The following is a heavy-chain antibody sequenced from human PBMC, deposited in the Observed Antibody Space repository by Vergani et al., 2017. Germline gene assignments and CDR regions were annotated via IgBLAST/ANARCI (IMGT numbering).Heavy chain of an antibody. CDR2: ISGSGGST. J-gene: IGHJ5*02. CDR1: GFTFSSYA. CDR3: AKVVSGWVYRDQLSNWFDP. D-gene: IGHD6-19*01. Sequence: EVQLLESGGGLVQPGGSLRLSCAASGFTFSSYAMSWVRQAPGKGLEWVSAISGSGGSTYYADSVKGRFTISRDNSKNTLYLQMNSLRAEDTAVYYCAKVVSGWVYRDQLSNWFDPGGQGTLVTVSS. V-gene: IGHV3-23*01.